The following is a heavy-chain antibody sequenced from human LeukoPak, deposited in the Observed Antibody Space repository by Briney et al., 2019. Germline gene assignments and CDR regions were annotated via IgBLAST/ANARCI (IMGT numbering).Heavy chain of an antibody. V-gene: IGHV3-30*04. J-gene: IGHJ3*02. CDR2: VSYDGSYE. CDR1: GFTFSSHT. Sequence: GGSLRPSCAASGFTFSSHTMHWVRQAPGKGLEWVALVSYDGSYEDYADSVKGRFSISRDNSKNTLYLQMNSLRSEDAAVYYCAREPDTAMRTGAFDIWGQGTVVTVSS. D-gene: IGHD5-18*01. CDR3: AREPDTAMRTGAFDI.